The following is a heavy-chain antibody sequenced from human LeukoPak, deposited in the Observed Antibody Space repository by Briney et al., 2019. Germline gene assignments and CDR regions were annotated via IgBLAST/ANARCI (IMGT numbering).Heavy chain of an antibody. CDR3: ARDLDYGSGSYNGDC. D-gene: IGHD3-10*01. J-gene: IGHJ4*02. Sequence: ASVKVSCKASGYTFTGYYMHWLRQAPGQGLEWMGWINPNSGGTNYAQKFQGRVTMTRDTSISTAYMELSSLRSDDTALYYCARDLDYGSGSYNGDCWGQGTQVTVSS. CDR1: GYTFTGYY. CDR2: INPNSGGT. V-gene: IGHV1-2*02.